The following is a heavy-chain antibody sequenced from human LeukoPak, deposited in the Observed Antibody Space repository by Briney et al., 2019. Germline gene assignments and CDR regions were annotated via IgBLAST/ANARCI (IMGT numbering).Heavy chain of an antibody. CDR2: ISAYNGNT. V-gene: IGHV1-18*01. Sequence: ASVKVSCKASGYTFTSYGTSWVRQAPGQGLEWMGWISAYNGNTNYAQKLQGRVTMTTDTSTSTAYMELRSLRSDDTAVYYCARDYYDSSGYYPPTVYWGQGTLVTVSS. J-gene: IGHJ4*02. CDR3: ARDYYDSSGYYPPTVY. D-gene: IGHD3-22*01. CDR1: GYTFTSYG.